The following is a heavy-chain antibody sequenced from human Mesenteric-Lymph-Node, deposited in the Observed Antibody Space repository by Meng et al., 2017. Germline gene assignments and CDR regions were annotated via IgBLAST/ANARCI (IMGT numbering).Heavy chain of an antibody. V-gene: IGHV6-1*01. Sequence: SQTLSLTCAISGDSVSNDTASWNWIRQSPSRGLEWLGKTYYRSKWFTDYAVSVKSRITIIPDTSKNQFSLQLNSVTPEDTAVYYCARDGYSSSWYVLYYYYYGMDVWGQGTTVTVSS. CDR1: GDSVSNDTAS. CDR3: ARDGYSSSWYVLYYYYYGMDV. D-gene: IGHD6-13*01. J-gene: IGHJ6*02. CDR2: TYYRSKWFT.